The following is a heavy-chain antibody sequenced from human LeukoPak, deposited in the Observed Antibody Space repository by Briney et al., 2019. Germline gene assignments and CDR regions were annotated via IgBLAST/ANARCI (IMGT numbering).Heavy chain of an antibody. CDR1: GGSFSGYY. CDR2: INHSGST. CDR3: ARRAYTYYYDSSGYFRY. Sequence: PSETLSLTCAVYGGSFSGYYWSWIRQPPGKGLEWIGEINHSGSTNYNPSLESRVTISVDTSKNQFSLKLSSVTAADTAVYYCARRAYTYYYDSSGYFRYWGQGTLVTVSS. V-gene: IGHV4-34*01. J-gene: IGHJ4*02. D-gene: IGHD3-22*01.